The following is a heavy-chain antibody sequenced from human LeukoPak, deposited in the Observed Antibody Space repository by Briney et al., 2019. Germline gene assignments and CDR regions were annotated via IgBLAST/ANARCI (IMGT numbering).Heavy chain of an antibody. CDR2: IKQDESET. J-gene: IGHJ6*03. Sequence: PGGSLRLSCEGSGFSFSSYWMTWVRQSPGKGPEWVANIKQDESETYTVDSVKGRFTISRDNAKNSVYLHMNSLRAEDTALYYCARLSAYYYGSFFYYYMDVWCKGTTVTVSS. V-gene: IGHV3-7*01. CDR1: GFSFSSYW. D-gene: IGHD3-10*01. CDR3: ARLSAYYYGSFFYYYMDV.